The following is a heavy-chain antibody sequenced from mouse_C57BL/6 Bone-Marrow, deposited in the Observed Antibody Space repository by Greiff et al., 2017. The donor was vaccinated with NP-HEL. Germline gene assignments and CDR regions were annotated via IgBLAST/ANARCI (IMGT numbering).Heavy chain of an antibody. CDR1: GYTFTSYG. Sequence: VQGVESGAELARPGASVKLSCKASGYTFTSYGISWVKQRTGQGLEWIGEIYPRSGNTYYNEKFKGKATLTADKSSSTAYMELSSLTSEDTAVYYCTTGGSSPYAMDYWGQGTSVTVSS. J-gene: IGHJ4*01. V-gene: IGHV1-81*01. CDR2: IYPRSGNT. D-gene: IGHD1-1*01. CDR3: TTGGSSPYAMDY.